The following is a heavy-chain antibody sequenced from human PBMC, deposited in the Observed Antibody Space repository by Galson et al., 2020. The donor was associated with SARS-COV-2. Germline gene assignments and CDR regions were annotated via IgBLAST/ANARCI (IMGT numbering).Heavy chain of an antibody. CDR1: GGTFSSYA. CDR2: IIPILGIA. J-gene: IGHJ6*03. Sequence: SVKVSCKASGGTFSSYAISWVRQAPGQGLEWMGGIIPILGIANYAQKFQGRVTITADKSTSTAYVELSSLRSEDTAVYYCATRVGYCSGGSCYYYYYYMDVWGKGTTVTVSS. D-gene: IGHD2-15*01. CDR3: ATRVGYCSGGSCYYYYYYMDV. V-gene: IGHV1-69*10.